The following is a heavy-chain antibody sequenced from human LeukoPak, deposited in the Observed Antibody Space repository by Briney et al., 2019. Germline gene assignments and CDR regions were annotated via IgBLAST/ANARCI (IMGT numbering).Heavy chain of an antibody. CDR2: MNPNSGNT. Sequence: ASVKVSCKASGYTFTSYDTNWVRQATGQGLEWMGWMNPNSGNTGYAQKFQGRVTMTRDTSISTAYMELSRLRSDDTAVYYCARATGDYAWYFDLWGRGTLVTVSS. CDR1: GYTFTSYD. CDR3: ARATGDYAWYFDL. D-gene: IGHD4-17*01. V-gene: IGHV1-8*01. J-gene: IGHJ2*01.